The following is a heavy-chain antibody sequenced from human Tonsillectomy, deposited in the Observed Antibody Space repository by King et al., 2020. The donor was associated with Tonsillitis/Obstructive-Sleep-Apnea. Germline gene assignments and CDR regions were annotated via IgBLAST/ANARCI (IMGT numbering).Heavy chain of an antibody. J-gene: IGHJ4*02. CDR2: IYWDDDK. Sequence: ITLKESGPTLVKPTQTLTLTCTFSGFSLSTSGVGVGWIRQPPGKALKWLSLIYWDDDKRYSPSLKSRLTITKDTSTNQVVLTMTNMDPVDTATYYCAHRPRPVAGLGTYFDYWGQGTLVTVSS. CDR3: AHRPRPVAGLGTYFDY. D-gene: IGHD6-19*01. V-gene: IGHV2-5*02. CDR1: GFSLSTSGVG.